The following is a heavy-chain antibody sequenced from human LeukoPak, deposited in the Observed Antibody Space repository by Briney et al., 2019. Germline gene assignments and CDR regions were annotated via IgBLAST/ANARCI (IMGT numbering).Heavy chain of an antibody. CDR1: GFTFTSYA. Sequence: PEGSLRLSCAASGFTFTSYAMNWVRQAPGKGLEWVSTISGSGSSTYYVDSVKGRFTISRDNCKNTLYLQMNSLRAEDTAVYYCAKELRPNDYWGQGTLVTVSS. D-gene: IGHD4-17*01. CDR3: AKELRPNDY. V-gene: IGHV3-23*01. J-gene: IGHJ4*02. CDR2: ISGSGSST.